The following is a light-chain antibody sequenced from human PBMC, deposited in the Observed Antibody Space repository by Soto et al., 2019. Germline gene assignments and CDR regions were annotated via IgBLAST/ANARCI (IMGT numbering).Light chain of an antibody. Sequence: AIRMTQSPSSLAASTGDRVTITCGASQGISSYLAWYQQKPGKAPKLLIYAASSLQSGVPSRFSGSGSGTDFTLTISSLQPEDFATYYCQQSYSTLGTFGPGTKVDIK. J-gene: IGKJ3*01. V-gene: IGKV1-8*01. CDR2: AAS. CDR3: QQSYSTLGT. CDR1: QGISSY.